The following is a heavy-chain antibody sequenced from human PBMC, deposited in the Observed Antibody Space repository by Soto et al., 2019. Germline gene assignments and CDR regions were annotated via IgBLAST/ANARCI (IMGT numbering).Heavy chain of an antibody. V-gene: IGHV3-9*01. CDR3: ARTDRDFYGLDV. CDR2: ISWDSSTI. J-gene: IGHJ6*02. CDR1: GFTFDNCG. Sequence: EVQLVESGGGLVQPGRSLRLSCAASGFTFDNCGMHWVRQAPGKGLEWVAGISWDSSTIGYADSVKGRFIISRDDAKNSFFLQMNSLRVGDTAVYYCARTDRDFYGLDVWGQGTTVIVSS. D-gene: IGHD1-1*01.